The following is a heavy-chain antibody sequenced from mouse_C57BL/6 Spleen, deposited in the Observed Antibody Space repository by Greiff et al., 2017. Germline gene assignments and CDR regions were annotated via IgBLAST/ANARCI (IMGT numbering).Heavy chain of an antibody. CDR2: ISGGGGNT. V-gene: IGHV5-9*01. Sequence: EVQVVESGGGLVKPGGSLKLSCAASGFTFSSYTMSWVRQTPEKRLAWVATISGGGGNTYYPDSVKGRFTISRDNAKNTLYLQMSSLRSEDTALYYCARQGYGNYAYYYAMDYWGQGTSVTVSS. CDR1: GFTFSSYT. D-gene: IGHD2-10*02. J-gene: IGHJ4*01. CDR3: ARQGYGNYAYYYAMDY.